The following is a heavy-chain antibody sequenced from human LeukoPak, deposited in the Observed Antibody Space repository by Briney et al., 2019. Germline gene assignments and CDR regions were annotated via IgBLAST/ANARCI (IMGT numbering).Heavy chain of an antibody. CDR3: ARGDGGNRAFDY. D-gene: IGHD4-23*01. Sequence: GTSLRLSCAASGFNFSSYAMHWVRQAPGEGLEWVGLISYGGIDKSYADSVKGRFTISRDSSKRTLYLQMNSLRAEDTAMYYCARGDGGNRAFDYWGQGILVTVSS. CDR2: ISYGGIDK. V-gene: IGHV3-30*04. J-gene: IGHJ4*02. CDR1: GFNFSSYA.